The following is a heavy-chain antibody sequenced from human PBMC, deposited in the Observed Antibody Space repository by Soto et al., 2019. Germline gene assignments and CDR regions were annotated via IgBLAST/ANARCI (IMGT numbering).Heavy chain of an antibody. J-gene: IGHJ4*02. CDR1: GGTFSSYT. V-gene: IGHV1-69*02. CDR3: ARATIAAAYY. Sequence: QVQLVQSGAEVKKPGSSVKVSCKASGGTFSSYTISWVRQAPGQGLEGMGRIIPILGIANYAQKFQGRVTTTADKSTSTAYMELSSLRSEDTAVYYCARATIAAAYYWGQGTLVTVSS. CDR2: IIPILGIA. D-gene: IGHD6-13*01.